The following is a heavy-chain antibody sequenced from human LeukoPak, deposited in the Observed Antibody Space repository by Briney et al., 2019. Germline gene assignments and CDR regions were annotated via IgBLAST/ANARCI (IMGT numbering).Heavy chain of an antibody. J-gene: IGHJ6*02. D-gene: IGHD6-25*01. CDR2: INAGNGNT. V-gene: IGHV1-3*01. Sequence: ASVKVSCKASGYTFTSYAMHWVRQAPGQRLEWMGWINAGNGNTKYSQNFQGRVTITADESTSTAYMELSSLRSEDTAVYYCARSSRGHFHYYYYGMDVWGQGTTVTVSS. CDR1: GYTFTSYA. CDR3: ARSSRGHFHYYYYGMDV.